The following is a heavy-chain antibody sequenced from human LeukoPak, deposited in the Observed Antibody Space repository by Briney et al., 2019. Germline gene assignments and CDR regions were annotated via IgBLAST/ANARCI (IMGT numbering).Heavy chain of an antibody. CDR2: LSGSGGNT. CDR1: GFTLSSYA. CDR3: AKRHSSGWYYCDY. Sequence: GGSLRLSCAASGFTLSSYAMSWVRQAPGKGLERVSTLSGSGGNTYYTDSVKGRFTISRDNTKNTLYLHMNRPREEDTAVYYSAKRHSSGWYYCDYLGQGTIATDSS. J-gene: IGHJ4*02. D-gene: IGHD6-19*01. V-gene: IGHV3-23*01.